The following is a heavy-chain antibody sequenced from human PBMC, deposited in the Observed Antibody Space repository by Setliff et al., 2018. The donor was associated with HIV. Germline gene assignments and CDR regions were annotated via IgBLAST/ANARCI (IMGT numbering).Heavy chain of an antibody. CDR1: GYSFTTYW. CDR3: ARSPIRYCSSGSCYSGFDQ. V-gene: IGHV5-51*01. D-gene: IGHD2-15*01. Sequence: GESLKISCKASGYSFTTYWIGWVRQMPGKGLEWMGIIYPGDSDTRYSPSFQGQVTISADKSISTAYLQWSSLKASDTAIYYCARSPIRYCSSGSCYSGFDQWGQGTPVTVSS. CDR2: IYPGDSDT. J-gene: IGHJ5*02.